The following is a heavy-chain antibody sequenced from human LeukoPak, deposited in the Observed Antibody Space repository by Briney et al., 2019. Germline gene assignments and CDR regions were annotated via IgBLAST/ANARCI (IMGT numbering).Heavy chain of an antibody. J-gene: IGHJ4*02. V-gene: IGHV4-34*01. CDR3: ARGRLGWVVVANPLDY. CDR1: GGSFSGYY. D-gene: IGHD2-15*01. CDR2: INHSGST. Sequence: PSETLSLTCAVYGGSFSGYYWSWIRQPPGKGLEWIGEINHSGSTNYNPSLKSRVTISVDTSKNQFSLKLSSVTAADTAVYYCARGRLGWVVVANPLDYWGQGTLVTVSS.